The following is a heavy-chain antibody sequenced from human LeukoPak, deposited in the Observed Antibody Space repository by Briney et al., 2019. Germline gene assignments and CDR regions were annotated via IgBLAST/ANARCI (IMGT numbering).Heavy chain of an antibody. D-gene: IGHD1-1*01. J-gene: IGHJ6*02. V-gene: IGHV3-23*01. Sequence: GGSLRLSCAASGFTFSSYAMSWVRQAPGKGLEWVSAISGSGGSTYYADSVKGRFTISRDNSKNTLYLQMNSLRAEDTAVYYCAKGYHYYYYGMDVWGQRTTVTVSS. CDR2: ISGSGGST. CDR3: AKGYHYYYYGMDV. CDR1: GFTFSSYA.